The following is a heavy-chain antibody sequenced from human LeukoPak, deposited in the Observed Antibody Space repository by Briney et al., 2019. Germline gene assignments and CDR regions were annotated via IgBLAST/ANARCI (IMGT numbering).Heavy chain of an antibody. Sequence: GGSLRLSCAASGFIFTNAWMGWVRQAPGKGPEWVGLIKSKTDDGTTDYAAPVKGRFTISRDDSKNTLFLQMNSLKTEDTAVYYCSSQASSFDYWGQGTLVTVSS. CDR2: IKSKTDDGTT. J-gene: IGHJ4*02. CDR1: GFIFTNAW. V-gene: IGHV3-15*01. CDR3: SSQASSFDY.